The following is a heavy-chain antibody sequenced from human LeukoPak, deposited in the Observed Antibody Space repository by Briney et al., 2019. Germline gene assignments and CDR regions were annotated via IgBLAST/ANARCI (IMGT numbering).Heavy chain of an antibody. CDR3: ARHGPYTSGTYSFDY. CDR2: IYYSGST. V-gene: IGHV4-59*08. Sequence: SETLSLTCIVSGASISSYYWSWIRQPPGKGLEWIGYIYYSGSTNYNPSLKSRLTISVDTSKNQFSLKLSSVTAAAAALYYCARHGPYTSGTYSFDYWGQGAQVTVSS. CDR1: GASISSYY. J-gene: IGHJ4*02. D-gene: IGHD3-10*01.